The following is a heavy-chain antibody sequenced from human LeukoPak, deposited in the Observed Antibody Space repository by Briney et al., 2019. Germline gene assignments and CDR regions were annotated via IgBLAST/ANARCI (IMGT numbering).Heavy chain of an antibody. CDR2: ISGSGGST. D-gene: IGHD6-13*01. CDR1: GFTFSSYA. CDR3: AKGRDSSTWYLFDY. Sequence: GGSLRLSCAASGFTFSSYAMSWVRLAPGKGLAWVSVISGSGGSTYYADSAKGRFTVSRDNSKNTLYLQMNSLRAEDTAVYYCAKGRDSSTWYLFDYWGQGTLVTVSS. V-gene: IGHV3-23*01. J-gene: IGHJ4*02.